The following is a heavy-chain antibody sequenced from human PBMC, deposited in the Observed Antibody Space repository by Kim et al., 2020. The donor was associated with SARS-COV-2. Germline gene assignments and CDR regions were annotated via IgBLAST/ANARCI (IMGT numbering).Heavy chain of an antibody. V-gene: IGHV4-59*01. Sequence: SETLSLTCTVSGGSISSYYWSWIRHPPGKGLEWIGYIYYSGSTNYNPSLKSRVTISVDTSKNQFSLKLSSVTAADTAVYYCARDRAEGGSYSDWGQGTLATVSS. D-gene: IGHD1-26*01. J-gene: IGHJ4*02. CDR3: ARDRAEGGSYSD. CDR2: IYYSGST. CDR1: GGSISSYY.